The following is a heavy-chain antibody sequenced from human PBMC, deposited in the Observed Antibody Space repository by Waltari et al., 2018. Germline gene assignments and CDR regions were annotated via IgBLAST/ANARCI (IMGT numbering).Heavy chain of an antibody. Sequence: EVQLVESGGGLVKPGGSLRLSCAASGFTFRSYSMNWVRQAPGKGLEWVSSISSSSSYIYYADSVKGRFTISRDNAKNSLYLQMNSLRAEDTAVYYCARDGSSWPFDYWGQGTLVTVSS. V-gene: IGHV3-21*01. CDR3: ARDGSSWPFDY. CDR1: GFTFRSYS. J-gene: IGHJ4*02. CDR2: ISSSSSYI. D-gene: IGHD6-13*01.